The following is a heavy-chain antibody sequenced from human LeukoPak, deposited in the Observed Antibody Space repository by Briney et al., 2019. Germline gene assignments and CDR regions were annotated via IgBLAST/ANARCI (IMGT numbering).Heavy chain of an antibody. V-gene: IGHV4-34*01. J-gene: IGHJ5*02. CDR1: GGSFSGYY. D-gene: IGHD3-3*01. CDR2: INHSGST. Sequence: KPSETLSLTCAVYGGSFSGYYWSWIRQPPGKGLEWIGEINHSGSTNYNPPLKSRVTISVDTSKNQFSLKLSSVTAADTAVYYCARVPYPLVGVVPWFDPWGQGTLVTVSS. CDR3: ARVPYPLVGVVPWFDP.